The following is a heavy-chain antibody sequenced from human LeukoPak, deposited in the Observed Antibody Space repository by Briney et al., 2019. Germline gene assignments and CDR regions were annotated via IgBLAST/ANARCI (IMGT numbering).Heavy chain of an antibody. Sequence: GGSLRLSCAASGFTFSTYTMNWVRQAPGKGLEWVSYIGWSDSAIFYADSVKGRFTISRDSAKNSLFLQMNSLSDEDTAVYYCARDHQWSFDSWGQGTLVTVSS. CDR1: GFTFSTYT. V-gene: IGHV3-48*02. D-gene: IGHD2-15*01. CDR3: ARDHQWSFDS. J-gene: IGHJ4*02. CDR2: IGWSDSAI.